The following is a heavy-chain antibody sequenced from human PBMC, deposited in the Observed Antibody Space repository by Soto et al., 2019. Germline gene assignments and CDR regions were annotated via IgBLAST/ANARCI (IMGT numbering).Heavy chain of an antibody. CDR1: GFTFSSYA. V-gene: IGHV3-23*01. D-gene: IGHD3-10*01. J-gene: IGHJ4*02. Sequence: GGSLRLSCAASGFTFSSYAMSWVRQAPGKGLEWVSAISGSGGSTYYADSVKGRFTISRDNSKNTLYLQMNSLRAEDTAVYYCARFPQPQLWFGELSFFDYWGQGTLVTVSS. CDR2: ISGSGGST. CDR3: ARFPQPQLWFGELSFFDY.